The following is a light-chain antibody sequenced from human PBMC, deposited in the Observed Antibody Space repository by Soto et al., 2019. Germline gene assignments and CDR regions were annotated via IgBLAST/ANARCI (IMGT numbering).Light chain of an antibody. CDR2: DVS. V-gene: IGLV2-8*01. CDR1: SSDVGNYNY. J-gene: IGLJ2*01. CDR3: NSYAGSNNLGV. Sequence: QSALTQPPSASGSPGQSVTISCTGTSSDVGNYNYVSWYQQHPGKAPKLMIYDVSKRPSGVPDRFSGSKSGNTASLTVSGLQAEDEADYYCNSYAGSNNLGVFGGGTKVTVL.